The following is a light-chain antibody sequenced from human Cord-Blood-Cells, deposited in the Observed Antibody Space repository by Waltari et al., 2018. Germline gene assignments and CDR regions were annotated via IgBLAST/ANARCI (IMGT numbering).Light chain of an antibody. Sequence: EIVLTQSPATLSLSPGERATLSCRASQSVSSYLAWYQQKPGQAPRLLIYDASNGATGIPARFSGSGSGTDFTLTISSLEPEDFAVYFCQQRSNWPRSLTFGGGTKVEIK. CDR1: QSVSSY. CDR3: QQRSNWPRSLT. V-gene: IGKV3-11*01. J-gene: IGKJ4*01. CDR2: DAS.